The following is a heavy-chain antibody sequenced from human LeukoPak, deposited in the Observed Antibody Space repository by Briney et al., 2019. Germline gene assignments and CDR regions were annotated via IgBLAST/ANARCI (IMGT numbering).Heavy chain of an antibody. D-gene: IGHD2-15*01. CDR3: AILSIRSGGS. CDR2: IWYDGSNK. V-gene: IGHV3-33*01. Sequence: PGGSLRLSCAASGFTFSSYGMHWVRQAPGEGLEWVAVIWYDGSNKYYADSVKGRFTISRDNSKNTLYLQMNSLRAEDTAVYYCAILSIRSGGSWGQGTLVTVSS. J-gene: IGHJ4*02. CDR1: GFTFSSYG.